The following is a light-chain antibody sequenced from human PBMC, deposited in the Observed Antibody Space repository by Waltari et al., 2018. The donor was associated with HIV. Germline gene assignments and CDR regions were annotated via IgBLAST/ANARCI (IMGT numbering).Light chain of an antibody. J-gene: IGLJ2*01. V-gene: IGLV2-11*01. Sequence: QSALPPPRSVSGSPGQSVTISCSGTSRDSDVPYYVSCYQQHPGKAPQIIIYDVTKRPSGVPDRFSGSKSGNTASLTISGLQAEDEADYYCCSYAGSKTHNVAFGGGTRLTVL. CDR2: DVT. CDR3: CSYAGSKTHNVA. CDR1: SRDSDVPYY.